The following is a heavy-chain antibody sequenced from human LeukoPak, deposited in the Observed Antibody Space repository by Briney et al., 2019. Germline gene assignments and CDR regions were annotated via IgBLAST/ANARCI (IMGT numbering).Heavy chain of an antibody. V-gene: IGHV3-7*05. CDR3: ARDATPDGVILDY. CDR1: GFTFSSHW. Sequence: PGGSLRLSCAASGFTFSSHWMTWVRQAPGKGLEWVANINQDGSEQYYVDSLMGQLSISRDNTKKSLYLRMNSLRADDTAVYYCARDATPDGVILDYWGQGALVTVSS. J-gene: IGHJ4*02. D-gene: IGHD2-8*02. CDR2: INQDGSEQ.